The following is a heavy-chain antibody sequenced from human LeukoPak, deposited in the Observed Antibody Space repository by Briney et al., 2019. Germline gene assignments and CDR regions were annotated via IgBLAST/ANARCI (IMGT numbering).Heavy chain of an antibody. CDR1: GFIFSNYA. D-gene: IGHD1-1*01. CDR3: AKENAVEPLGPPSDY. V-gene: IGHV3-23*01. Sequence: GGSLRLSCAGSGFIFSNYAMSWVRQAPGQGLEWVSTISNSGDATFYADSVKGRFTISRDNSKNTLYLQMNSLRAEDTAVYYCAKENAVEPLGPPSDYGGQGTLVTVPS. J-gene: IGHJ4*02. CDR2: ISNSGDAT.